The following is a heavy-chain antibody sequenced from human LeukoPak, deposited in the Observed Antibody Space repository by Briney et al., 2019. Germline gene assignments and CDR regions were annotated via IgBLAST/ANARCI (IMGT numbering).Heavy chain of an antibody. CDR1: GFTFSSYW. CDR2: IKEDGSEN. J-gene: IGHJ4*02. Sequence: GGSLRLSCAASGFTFSSYWMSWVRQAPGKGLEWVAHIKEDGSENYYVDSVRGRFTISGDNAKNSLYLQMNSLRAEDTAVYFCATTLTVTTGFYWGQGTLVTVSS. CDR3: ATTLTVTTGFY. V-gene: IGHV3-7*01. D-gene: IGHD4-17*01.